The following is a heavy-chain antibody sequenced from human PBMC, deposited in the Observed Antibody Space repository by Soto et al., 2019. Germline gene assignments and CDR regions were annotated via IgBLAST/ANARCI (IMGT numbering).Heavy chain of an antibody. CDR1: GFTFRIDA. CDR3: AKWGNSSPLDH. CDR2: ISGNGGTT. Sequence: GGSLRLSCAASGFTFRIDAMSWVRQAPGKGLEWVSTISGNGGTTYYADSVKGRFTISRDNSKNTLYLQMNSLRAEDTAVYYYAKWGNSSPLDHWGQGTPVTVSS. J-gene: IGHJ4*02. V-gene: IGHV3-23*01. D-gene: IGHD6-13*01.